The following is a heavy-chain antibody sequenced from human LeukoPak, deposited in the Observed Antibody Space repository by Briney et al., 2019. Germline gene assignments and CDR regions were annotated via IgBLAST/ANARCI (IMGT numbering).Heavy chain of an antibody. J-gene: IGHJ4*02. CDR3: ATGDHSSSWYKPDY. CDR2: ISYDGSNK. Sequence: GGSLRLSCAASGFTFSSYAMHWVRQAPGKGLEWVAVISYDGSNKYYADSVKGRFTISRDNSKNTLYLQMNSLRAEDTAVYYCATGDHSSSWYKPDYWGQGTLVTVSS. D-gene: IGHD6-13*01. V-gene: IGHV3-30-3*01. CDR1: GFTFSSYA.